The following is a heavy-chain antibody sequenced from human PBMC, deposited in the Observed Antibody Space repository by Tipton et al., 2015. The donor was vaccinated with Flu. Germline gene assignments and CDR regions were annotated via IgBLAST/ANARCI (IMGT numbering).Heavy chain of an antibody. Sequence: SLRLSCAVSGFAFGSYSLNWVRQAPGKGLDWVSTINGGGGSTYYTDSVKGRFTISRDNSKNTLYLQMNDLRPDDTAVYYCAKSPVDAGLGKNFDYWGQGTLVTVSS. CDR2: INGGGGST. CDR1: GFAFGSYS. V-gene: IGHV3-23*01. J-gene: IGHJ4*02. CDR3: AKSPVDAGLGKNFDY. D-gene: IGHD5-18*01.